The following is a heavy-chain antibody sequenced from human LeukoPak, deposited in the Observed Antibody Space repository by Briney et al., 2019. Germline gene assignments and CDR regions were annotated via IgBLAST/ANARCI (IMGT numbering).Heavy chain of an antibody. Sequence: SETLSLTCTVSGGSISSYYWSWIRQPPGKGLEWIGEINHSGSTNYNPSLKSRVTISVDTSKNQFSLKLSSVTAADTAVYYCARRRGFYYGSGSGNWFDPWGQGTLVTVSS. CDR1: GGSISSYY. CDR2: INHSGST. D-gene: IGHD3-10*01. J-gene: IGHJ5*02. CDR3: ARRRGFYYGSGSGNWFDP. V-gene: IGHV4-34*01.